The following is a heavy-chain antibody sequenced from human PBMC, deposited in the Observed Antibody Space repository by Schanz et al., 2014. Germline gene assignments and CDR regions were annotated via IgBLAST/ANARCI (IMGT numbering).Heavy chain of an antibody. CDR1: SGSFSSGGYS. CDR2: ISYSGSS. Sequence: QVQLQESGPGLVKPSQTLSLTCAVSSGSFSSGGYSWSWIRQPPGKGREWIGYISYSGSSYYNPSLKSRVTISVDPSKKRFSLRLSSVTAADTAVYHCARDSRYYGMDVWGQGTTVTVSS. J-gene: IGHJ6*02. CDR3: ARDSRYYGMDV. D-gene: IGHD1-20*01. V-gene: IGHV4-30-4*07.